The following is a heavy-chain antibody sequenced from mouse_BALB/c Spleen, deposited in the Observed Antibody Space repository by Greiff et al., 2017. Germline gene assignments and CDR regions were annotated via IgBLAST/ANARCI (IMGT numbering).Heavy chain of an antibody. Sequence: EVQVVESGGGLVKPGGSLKLSCAASGFTFSSYAMSWVRQSPEKRLEWVAEISSGGSYTYYPDTVTGRFTISRDNAKNTLYLEMSSLRSEDTAMYYCARDYGKGFDYWGQGTTLTVSS. CDR1: GFTFSSYA. J-gene: IGHJ2*01. V-gene: IGHV5-9-4*01. D-gene: IGHD2-1*01. CDR3: ARDYGKGFDY. CDR2: ISSGGSYT.